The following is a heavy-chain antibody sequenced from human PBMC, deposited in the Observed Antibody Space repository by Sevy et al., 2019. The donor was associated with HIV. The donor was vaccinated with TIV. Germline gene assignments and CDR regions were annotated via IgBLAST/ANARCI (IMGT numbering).Heavy chain of an antibody. CDR1: GDSVSSNSAA. CDR2: TYYRSKWYN. J-gene: IGHJ6*03. V-gene: IGHV6-1*01. CDR3: ARETEQLVASYYYYYMDV. Sequence: SQTLSLTCAISGDSVSSNSAAWNWIRQSPSRGLEWLGRTYYRSKWYNDYAVSVKSRITINPDTSKNQFSLQLNSVTPEDTAVYYCARETEQLVASYYYYYMDVWGKGTTVTVSS. D-gene: IGHD6-6*01.